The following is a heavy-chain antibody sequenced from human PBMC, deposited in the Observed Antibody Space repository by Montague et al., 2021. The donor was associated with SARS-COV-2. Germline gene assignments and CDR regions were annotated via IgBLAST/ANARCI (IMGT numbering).Heavy chain of an antibody. CDR2: VSYSGST. J-gene: IGHJ5*02. CDR1: GDSISYRSYY. Sequence: SETLSLTCTVSGDSISYRSYYWGWIRQPPGKGLVWIGTVSYSGSTYYNPSLKSRVTIYVDTSKNQLSLRLTSVTASDTAIYYCARSAMIRGVFTSWFDPWGQGTLVTVSS. CDR3: ARSAMIRGVFTSWFDP. V-gene: IGHV4-39*01. D-gene: IGHD3-10*01.